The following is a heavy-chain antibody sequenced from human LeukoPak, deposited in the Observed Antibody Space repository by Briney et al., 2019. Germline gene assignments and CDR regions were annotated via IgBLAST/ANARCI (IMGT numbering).Heavy chain of an antibody. CDR2: ISYDGSNK. V-gene: IGHV3-30*04. J-gene: IGHJ4*02. D-gene: IGHD3-10*01. CDR1: GFTFSSYA. CDR3: ARDGSVRGVIIPTLDY. Sequence: GGPLRLSCAASGFTFSSYAMHWVRQAPGKGLEWVAVISYDGSNKYYADSVKGRFTISRDNSKNTLYLQMNSLRAEDTAVYYCARDGSVRGVIIPTLDYWGQGTLVTVSS.